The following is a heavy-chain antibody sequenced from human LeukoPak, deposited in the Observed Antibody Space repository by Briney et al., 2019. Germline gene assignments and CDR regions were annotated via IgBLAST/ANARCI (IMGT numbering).Heavy chain of an antibody. CDR1: GFTFSSYA. CDR2: ISGSGGGT. CDR3: ARGRRWDLLVSLIDASDI. D-gene: IGHD1-26*01. Sequence: GGSLRLSCAASGFTFSSYAMSWVRQAPEKGLEWVSTISGSGGGTYYADSVKGRFTISRDNSKNTLYLQMNSLRAEDTAVYFCARGRRWDLLVSLIDASDIWGQGTMVTVSS. V-gene: IGHV3-23*01. J-gene: IGHJ3*02.